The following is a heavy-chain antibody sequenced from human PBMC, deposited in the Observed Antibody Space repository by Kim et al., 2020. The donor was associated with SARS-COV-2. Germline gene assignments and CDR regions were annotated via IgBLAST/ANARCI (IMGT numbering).Heavy chain of an antibody. D-gene: IGHD2-15*01. V-gene: IGHV4-59*01. Sequence: SETLSLTCTVSGGSISSYYWSWIRQPPGKGLEWIGYIYYSGSTNYNPSLKSRVTISVDTSKNQFSLKLSSVTAADTAVYYCARGYCSGGSCYLFDYWGQG. CDR2: IYYSGST. CDR1: GGSISSYY. J-gene: IGHJ4*02. CDR3: ARGYCSGGSCYLFDY.